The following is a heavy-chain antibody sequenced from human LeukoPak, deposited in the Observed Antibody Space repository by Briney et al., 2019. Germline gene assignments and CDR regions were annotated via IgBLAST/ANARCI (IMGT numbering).Heavy chain of an antibody. CDR3: ARELLGYCSSTSCYRRIRFAFDI. Sequence: SSETLSLTCAVYGGSFSGYYWSWIRQPPGKGLEWIGEINHSGSTNYNPSLKSRVTISVDTSKNQFSLKLSSVTAADTAVYYCARELLGYCSSTSCYRRIRFAFDIWGQGTMVTVSS. CDR1: GGSFSGYY. D-gene: IGHD2-2*02. J-gene: IGHJ3*02. CDR2: INHSGST. V-gene: IGHV4-34*01.